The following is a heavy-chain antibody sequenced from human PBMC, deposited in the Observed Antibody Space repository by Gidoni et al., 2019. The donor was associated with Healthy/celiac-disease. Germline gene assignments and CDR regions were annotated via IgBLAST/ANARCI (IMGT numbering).Heavy chain of an antibody. CDR1: GFTFGSDR. Sequence: EVQLVESGGGLVQPGGSLRLSCAASGFTFGSDRMNWVRQAPGKGLEWVSYISSSSSTIYYADSVKGRFTISRDNAKNSLYLQMNSLRDEDTAVYYCARGHIVVVPAANDAFDIWGQGTMVTVSS. CDR2: ISSSSSTI. V-gene: IGHV3-48*02. D-gene: IGHD2-2*01. CDR3: ARGHIVVVPAANDAFDI. J-gene: IGHJ3*02.